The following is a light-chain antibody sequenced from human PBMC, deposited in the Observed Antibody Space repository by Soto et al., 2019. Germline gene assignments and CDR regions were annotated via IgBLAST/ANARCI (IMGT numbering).Light chain of an antibody. V-gene: IGKV1-5*03. CDR2: KAS. CDR3: QQYESYSPLT. CDR1: QTISSW. J-gene: IGKJ4*01. Sequence: DIQMTQSPSTLSGSVGDRVTITCRASQTISSWLAWYQQKPGKAPKLLIYKASTLKSGVPSRFSGSGSGTEFTLTISGLQPDDFATYYCQQYESYSPLTFGGGTKVDIK.